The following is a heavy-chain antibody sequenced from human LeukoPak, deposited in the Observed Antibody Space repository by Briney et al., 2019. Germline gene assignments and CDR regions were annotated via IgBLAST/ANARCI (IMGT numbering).Heavy chain of an antibody. CDR3: ARVVIVSVPRGYCSGGSCSPLFDY. CDR2: LFYTGSAYYNPSLSGSA. J-gene: IGHJ4*02. CDR1: GGSISSSNYY. Sequence: SETLSLTCTVSGGSISSSNYYWGWIRQSPGKGLEWIGSLFYTGSAYYNPSLSGSAYYNPSLRSRVIISVDTSKNQFSLNLRSVTAADTAVYYCARVVIVSVPRGYCSGGSCSPLFDYWGQGTLVTVSS. D-gene: IGHD2-15*01. V-gene: IGHV4-39*07.